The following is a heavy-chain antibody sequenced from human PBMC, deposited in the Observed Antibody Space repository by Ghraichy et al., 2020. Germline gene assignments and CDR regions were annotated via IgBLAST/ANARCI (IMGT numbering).Heavy chain of an antibody. CDR2: INSDGSST. J-gene: IGHJ4*02. CDR1: GFTFSSYW. Sequence: GGSLRLSCAASGFTFSSYWMHWVRQAPGKGLVWVSRINSDGSSTSYADSVKGRFTISRDNAKNTLYLQMNSLRAEDTAVYYCAREVGYNWNDEPPFDYWGQGTLVTVSS. CDR3: AREVGYNWNDEPPFDY. V-gene: IGHV3-74*01. D-gene: IGHD1-20*01.